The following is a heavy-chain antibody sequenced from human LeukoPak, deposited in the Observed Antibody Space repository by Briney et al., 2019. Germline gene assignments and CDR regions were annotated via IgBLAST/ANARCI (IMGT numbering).Heavy chain of an antibody. D-gene: IGHD4-17*01. CDR2: IYYSGST. Sequence: SETLSLTCTVSGGSISSYYWSWIRQPPGKGLEWIGYIYYSGSTNYNPSLKSRVTISVDTSKNQFSLKLSSVTAADTAVYYCARVLDDYGDYGAFDIWGQGTMVTVSS. CDR3: ARVLDDYGDYGAFDI. CDR1: GGSISSYY. J-gene: IGHJ3*02. V-gene: IGHV4-59*08.